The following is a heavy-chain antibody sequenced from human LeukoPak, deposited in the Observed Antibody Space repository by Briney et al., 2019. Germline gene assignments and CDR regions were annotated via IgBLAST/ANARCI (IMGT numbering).Heavy chain of an antibody. CDR3: ARGARYWFDP. CDR2: INHSGST. Sequence: SETLSLTCAVYGGSFSGYYWSWIRQPPGKGLEWIGEINHSGSTNYNPSLKSRVTLSVDTSKNQFSLKLSSVTAADTAVYYCARGARYWFDPWGQGTLVTVSS. CDR1: GGSFSGYY. D-gene: IGHD6-6*01. J-gene: IGHJ5*02. V-gene: IGHV4-34*01.